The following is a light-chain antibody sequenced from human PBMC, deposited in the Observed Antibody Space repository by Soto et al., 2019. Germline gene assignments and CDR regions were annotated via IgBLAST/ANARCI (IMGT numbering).Light chain of an antibody. CDR2: DVS. Sequence: QSVLTQPASVSGSPGQSITISCTGTSSDIGGYNRVSWYQQHPGKAPKLMIYDVSNRPSGVSNRFSGSKSDNTASLTISGLQAEDEADYYCSSYTTSSTLYVFGTGTKLTVL. J-gene: IGLJ1*01. V-gene: IGLV2-14*03. CDR3: SSYTTSSTLYV. CDR1: SSDIGGYNR.